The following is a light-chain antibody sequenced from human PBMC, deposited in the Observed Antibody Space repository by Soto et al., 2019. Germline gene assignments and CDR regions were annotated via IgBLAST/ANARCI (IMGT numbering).Light chain of an antibody. CDR3: QQYNNWPQP. CDR1: QSVSSN. Sequence: EIVMTQSPATLSVSPGERATLSCRASQSVSSNLAWYQQKPGQAPRLLIYGASTRATGIPARFSGSGSGTEFTLTISSLQSEDFAVYYCQQYNNWPQPFGQGTKGEI. V-gene: IGKV3-15*01. J-gene: IGKJ1*01. CDR2: GAS.